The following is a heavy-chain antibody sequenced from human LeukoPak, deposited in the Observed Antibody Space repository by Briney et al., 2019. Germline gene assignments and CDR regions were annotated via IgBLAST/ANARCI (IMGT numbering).Heavy chain of an antibody. D-gene: IGHD6-13*01. Sequence: PGGSLRLSCAASGFSVSSNYISWVRQAPGKGLEWVSVIYSGGNTYYADSVKGRFTISRGTSKNTLYLQMNSLRAEDTAVYYCVRETSSWYGVFDCWGQGTLVTVSS. CDR1: GFSVSSNY. V-gene: IGHV3-53*01. J-gene: IGHJ4*02. CDR2: IYSGGNT. CDR3: VRETSSWYGVFDC.